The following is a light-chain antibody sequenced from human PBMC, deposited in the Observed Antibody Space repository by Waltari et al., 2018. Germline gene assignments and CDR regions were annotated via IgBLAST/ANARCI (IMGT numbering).Light chain of an antibody. CDR3: QQRSDWT. CDR2: DAS. J-gene: IGKJ2*01. CDR1: QSVSSY. V-gene: IGKV3-11*01. Sequence: DIVLTLSPAKLSLSAGDRATLSCRASQSVSSYLAWYQQRPGQAPRLLIYDASTRATGIPARFSGSGSGTDFTLTISSLEPEDFAVYYCQQRSDWTFGQGTQLEIK.